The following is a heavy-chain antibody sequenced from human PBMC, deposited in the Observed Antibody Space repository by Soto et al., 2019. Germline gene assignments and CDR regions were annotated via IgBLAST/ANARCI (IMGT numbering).Heavy chain of an antibody. V-gene: IGHV3-23*01. CDR3: AKGGSSSSWYGVFDY. Sequence: EVQLLESGGGLVQPGGSLRLSCAASGIIFSRNAMSWVRQPPGKGLEWVSTISGSGGSTYYADSMKGRFTISRDNSKNTLYRQINSLRADDTAIYYCAKGGSSSSWYGVFDYWGQGNLVTVSS. J-gene: IGHJ4*02. CDR2: ISGSGGST. CDR1: GIIFSRNA. D-gene: IGHD6-13*01.